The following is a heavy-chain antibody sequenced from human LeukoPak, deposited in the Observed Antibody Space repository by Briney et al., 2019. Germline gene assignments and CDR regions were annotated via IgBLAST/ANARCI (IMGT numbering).Heavy chain of an antibody. CDR3: ARDLDWILFDY. CDR1: GFTFNTYW. J-gene: IGHJ4*02. V-gene: IGHV3-74*03. CDR2: VNREGTTT. Sequence: GGSLRLSCAASGFTFNTYWMHWVRQAPGKGLVWVARVNREGTTTTYADSVKGRFTISRDNAKNTLYLQMSNLRAGDTAVYYCARDLDWILFDYWGQGTLVTVSS. D-gene: IGHD3-9*01.